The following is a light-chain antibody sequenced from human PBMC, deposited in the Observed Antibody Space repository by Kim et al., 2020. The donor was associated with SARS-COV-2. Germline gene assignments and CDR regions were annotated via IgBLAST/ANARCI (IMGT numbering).Light chain of an antibody. CDR2: GVS. CDR3: SSSTRTSTLL. CDR1: SSDIGNHEY. J-gene: IGLJ3*02. V-gene: IGLV2-14*03. Sequence: GQSITSSCTGTSSDIGNHEYVSWYQQHPGKAPKLIIYGVSNRPSGISSRFSGSKFGNTASLTISGLQAEDEADYYCSSSTRTSTLLFGGGTKVTVL.